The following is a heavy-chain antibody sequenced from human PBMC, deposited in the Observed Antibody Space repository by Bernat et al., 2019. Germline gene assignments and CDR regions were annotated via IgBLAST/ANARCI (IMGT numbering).Heavy chain of an antibody. V-gene: IGHV4-39*01. D-gene: IGHD5-18*01. CDR2: NYYSGST. Sequence: QLQLQESGPGLVKPSETLSLTCTVSGCSISSSSYYWGWIRQPPGKGLEWIGSNYYSGSTYYNPSLKSRVTISVDTSKNQFSLKLSSVTAADTAVYYCVRRIQLWLLVDYWGQGTLVTVSS. CDR3: VRRIQLWLLVDY. J-gene: IGHJ4*02. CDR1: GCSISSSSYY.